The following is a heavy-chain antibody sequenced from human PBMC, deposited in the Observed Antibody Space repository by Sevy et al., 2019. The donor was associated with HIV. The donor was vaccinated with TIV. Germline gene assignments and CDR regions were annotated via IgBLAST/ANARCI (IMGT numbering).Heavy chain of an antibody. Sequence: GGSLRLSCEASGFTFKNYGMHWVRQVPGKGLEWLTFIWYDGSNKYYADSVKGRFAISRDSPKNTLYLQMNSLRAEDTAVYYCARGGSGDYYYYGVDVWGQGTTVTVSS. D-gene: IGHD3-10*01. CDR3: ARGGSGDYYYYGVDV. V-gene: IGHV3-33*01. CDR2: IWYDGSNK. J-gene: IGHJ6*02. CDR1: GFTFKNYG.